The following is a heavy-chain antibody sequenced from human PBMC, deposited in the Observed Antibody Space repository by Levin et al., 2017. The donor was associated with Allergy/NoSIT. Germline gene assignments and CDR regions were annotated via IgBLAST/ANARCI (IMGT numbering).Heavy chain of an antibody. Sequence: PGGSLRLSCAASGFTVSSNYMSWVRQAPGKGLEWVSVIYSGGSTYYADSVKGRFTISRDNSKNTLYLQMNSLRAEDTAVYYCARDTRRGGGYYYDDGMDGWGQGTTVTVSS. D-gene: IGHD3-10*01. CDR3: ARDTRRGGGYYYDDGMDG. CDR1: GFTVSSNY. CDR2: IYSGGST. V-gene: IGHV3-53*01. J-gene: IGHJ6*02.